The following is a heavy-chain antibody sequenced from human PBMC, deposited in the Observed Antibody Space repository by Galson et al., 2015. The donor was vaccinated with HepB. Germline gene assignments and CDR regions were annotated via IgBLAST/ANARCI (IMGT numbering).Heavy chain of an antibody. CDR1: GGSFSGYY. CDR2: INHSGST. Sequence: SETLSLTCAVYGGSFSGYYWSWIRQPPGKGLEWIGEINHSGSTNYNPSLKSRVTISVDTSKNQFSLKLSSVTAADTAVYYCARRRQEHFRARTYYYDSSGHKSHFDYWGQGTLVTVSS. V-gene: IGHV4-34*01. CDR3: ARRRQEHFRARTYYYDSSGHKSHFDY. J-gene: IGHJ4*02. D-gene: IGHD3-22*01.